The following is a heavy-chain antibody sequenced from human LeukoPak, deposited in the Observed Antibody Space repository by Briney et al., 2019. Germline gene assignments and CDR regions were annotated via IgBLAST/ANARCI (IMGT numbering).Heavy chain of an antibody. V-gene: IGHV1-18*01. CDR3: ARVEQYSSGWYYFDY. Sequence: ASVKVSCKASGYTFTSYGISWVRQAPGQGLEWMGWISAYNGNTNYAQKFQGRVTMTTDTSTSTAYVELRSLRSDDTAVYYCARVEQYSSGWYYFDYWGQGTLVTVSS. D-gene: IGHD6-19*01. CDR2: ISAYNGNT. CDR1: GYTFTSYG. J-gene: IGHJ4*02.